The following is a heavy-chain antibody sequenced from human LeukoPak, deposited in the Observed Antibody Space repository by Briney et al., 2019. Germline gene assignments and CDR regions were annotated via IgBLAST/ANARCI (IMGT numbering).Heavy chain of an antibody. D-gene: IGHD3-22*01. V-gene: IGHV4-4*07. CDR2: IYTSGST. J-gene: IGHJ6*03. CDR1: GGSISSYY. Sequence: SETLSLTCTVSGGSISSYYWSWIRQPAGKGLEWIGRIYTSGSTNYNPSLKSRVTMSVDTSKNQFSLKLSSVTAADTAVYYCARELPPYDSSGPMPRKNYYYYMDVWGKGTTVTVSS. CDR3: ARELPPYDSSGPMPRKNYYYYMDV.